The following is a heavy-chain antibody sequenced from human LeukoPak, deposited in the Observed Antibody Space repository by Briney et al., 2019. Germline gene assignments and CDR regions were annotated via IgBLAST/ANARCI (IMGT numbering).Heavy chain of an antibody. Sequence: GGSLRLSCADSGFTFSSDWMNWVRQAPGKGLEWVANIKRDGSETYYVDSVKGRFTISRDNAKNSLCLQMNSLRAEDTAVYYCARRVGLDYWGQGTLVSVSS. CDR2: IKRDGSET. CDR1: GFTFSSDW. CDR3: ARRVGLDY. D-gene: IGHD1-26*01. V-gene: IGHV3-7*01. J-gene: IGHJ4*02.